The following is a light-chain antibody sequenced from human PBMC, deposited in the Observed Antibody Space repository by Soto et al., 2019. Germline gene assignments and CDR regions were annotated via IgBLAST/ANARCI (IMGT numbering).Light chain of an antibody. CDR3: QQRANWPLLV. CDR2: DTY. CDR1: QSFGNY. J-gene: IGKJ4*01. Sequence: EIVLTQSPATLSVYPGEGATLSCWASQSFGNYIAWYQQKPGQIPRLLISDTYNRAAGIPARFSGSGSGAAFSLIISSLEPEDSAIYYCQQRANWPLLVFGGGTKVEIK. V-gene: IGKV3-11*01.